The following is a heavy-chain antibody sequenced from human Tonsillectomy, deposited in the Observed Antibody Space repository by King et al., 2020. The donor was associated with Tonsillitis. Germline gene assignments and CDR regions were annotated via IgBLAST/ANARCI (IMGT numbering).Heavy chain of an antibody. CDR3: AREMWYYDTSGYFPFDY. V-gene: IGHV3-33*08. J-gene: IGHJ4*02. CDR1: GFTFSSYG. CDR2: IWFDGSNK. D-gene: IGHD3-22*01. Sequence: QLVQSGGGVVQPGRSLRLSCAASGFTFSSYGMHWVRQAPGKGLQWVALIWFDGSNKYYADSVKGRFTISRDNFKNTLYLQMNSLRAEDTAVYYCAREMWYYDTSGYFPFDYWGQGTLVTVSS.